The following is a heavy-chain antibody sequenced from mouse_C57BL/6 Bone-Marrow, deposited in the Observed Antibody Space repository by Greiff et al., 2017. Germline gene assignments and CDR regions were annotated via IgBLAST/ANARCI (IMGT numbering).Heavy chain of an antibody. CDR3: AIIYDGYYVGFAY. J-gene: IGHJ3*01. D-gene: IGHD2-3*01. V-gene: IGHV3-6*01. CDR1: GYSITSGYY. CDR2: ISYDGSN. Sequence: EVKLMESGPGLVKPSQSLSLTCSVTGYSITSGYYWNWIRQFPGNKLEWMGYISYDGSNNYNPALKNRISITRDTSKNQFFLKLNSVTTEDTATYYCAIIYDGYYVGFAYWGQGTLVTVSA.